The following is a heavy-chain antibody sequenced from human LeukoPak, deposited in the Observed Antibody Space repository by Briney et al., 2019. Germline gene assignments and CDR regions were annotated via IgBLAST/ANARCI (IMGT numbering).Heavy chain of an antibody. D-gene: IGHD6-19*01. CDR2: ITTSGGST. CDR3: AKSRTAAVAGGIDY. V-gene: IGHV3-23*01. J-gene: IGHJ4*01. CDR1: GFTFSTYA. Sequence: GGSLRLSCAASGFTFSTYAMSWARQAPGKGLEWVSAITTSGGSTYYADSVKGRFTISRDNSKNTLYLEMNSLRAEDTAVYYCAKSRTAAVAGGIDYWGQGTLVTVSS.